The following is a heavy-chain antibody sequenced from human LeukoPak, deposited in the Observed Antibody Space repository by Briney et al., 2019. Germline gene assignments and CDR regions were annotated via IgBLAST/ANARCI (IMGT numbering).Heavy chain of an antibody. CDR1: GFTFSSYG. D-gene: IGHD2-15*01. CDR2: ISYDGSNK. V-gene: IGHV3-30*18. Sequence: GGSLRLSCAASGFTFSSYGMHWVRQAPGKGLEWVAVISYDGSNKYYADSVKGRFTISRDNSKNTLYLQMNSLRAEDTAVYYCAKERKRIYHTRHFDPWGQGTLVTVSS. CDR3: AKERKRIYHTRHFDP. J-gene: IGHJ5*02.